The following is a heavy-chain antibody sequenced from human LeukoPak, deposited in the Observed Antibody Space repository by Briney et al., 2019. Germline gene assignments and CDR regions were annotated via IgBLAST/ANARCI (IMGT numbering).Heavy chain of an antibody. Sequence: GGSLILSCAASGFTFSSYEMNWVRQAPGKGLEWVSYISSSGSTIYYADSVEGRFTISRDNAKNSVYLQMDSLRAEDTAVYFCARDATTAVGVVYMDVWGRGTTVTISS. V-gene: IGHV3-48*03. D-gene: IGHD6-13*01. CDR3: ARDATTAVGVVYMDV. CDR2: ISSSGSTI. CDR1: GFTFSSYE. J-gene: IGHJ6*03.